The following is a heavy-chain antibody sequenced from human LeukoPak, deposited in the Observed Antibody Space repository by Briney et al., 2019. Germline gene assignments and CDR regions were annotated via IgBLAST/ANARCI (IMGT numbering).Heavy chain of an antibody. Sequence: SGGSLRLSCAASGFTFSSYAMSWVRQAPGKGLEWVSAISGGGGSTYYPDSVKGRFTISRDNSRNTLYLQMNSLRAEDTAVYYCARDIGRDTAPPDVWGKGTTVTVSS. CDR1: GFTFSSYA. D-gene: IGHD5-18*01. CDR3: ARDIGRDTAPPDV. CDR2: ISGGGGST. V-gene: IGHV3-23*01. J-gene: IGHJ6*04.